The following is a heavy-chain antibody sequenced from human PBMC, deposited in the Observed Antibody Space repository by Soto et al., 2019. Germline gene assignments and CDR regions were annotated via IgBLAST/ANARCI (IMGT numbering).Heavy chain of an antibody. CDR2: MNPNSGNT. J-gene: IGHJ6*02. V-gene: IGHV1-8*01. Sequence: ASVKVSCKASGYTFTSYDINWVRQATGQGLEWMGWMNPNSGNTGYAQKFQGRVTMTRNTSISTAYMELSSLRSEDTAVYYCAXRDSSSWYVYYYYGMDVWGQGTTVTVSS. CDR1: GYTFTSYD. CDR3: AXRDSSSWYVYYYYGMDV. D-gene: IGHD6-13*01.